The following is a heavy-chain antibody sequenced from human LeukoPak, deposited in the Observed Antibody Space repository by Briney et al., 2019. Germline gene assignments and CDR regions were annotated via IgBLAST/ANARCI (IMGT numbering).Heavy chain of an antibody. V-gene: IGHV3-23*01. CDR1: GFTFRNYA. D-gene: IGHD4-17*01. CDR3: ARETTLTFADAFDV. CDR2: IGRDSKT. J-gene: IGHJ3*01. Sequence: QAGGSLRLSCAASGFTFRNYAMSWVRQAPGKGLEWVSAIGRDSKTYYTYADSLKGRLTISRDNSKNMLYLRLNGLRVDDTALYYCARETTLTFADAFDVWGRGTMVTVSS.